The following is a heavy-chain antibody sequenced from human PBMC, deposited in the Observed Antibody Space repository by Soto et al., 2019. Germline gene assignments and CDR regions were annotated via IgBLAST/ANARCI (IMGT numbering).Heavy chain of an antibody. J-gene: IGHJ3*02. Sequence: GGSLSLSCAASGFTFSSYWMRWVRQAPGKGLEWVANIKQDGSEKYYVDSVKGRFTISRDNAKNSLYLQMNSLRAEDTAVYHCATGRLLDDAFDIWGQGTRSPSPQ. CDR2: IKQDGSEK. CDR1: GFTFSSYW. V-gene: IGHV3-7*01. D-gene: IGHD1-26*01. CDR3: ATGRLLDDAFDI.